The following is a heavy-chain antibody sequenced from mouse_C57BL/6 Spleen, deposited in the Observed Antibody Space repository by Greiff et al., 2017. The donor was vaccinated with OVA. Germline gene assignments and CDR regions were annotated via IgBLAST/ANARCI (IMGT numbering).Heavy chain of an antibody. CDR2: IHPNSGST. V-gene: IGHV1-64*01. CDR1: GYTFTSYW. D-gene: IGHD1-1*01. Sequence: VQLQQSGAELVKPGASVKLSCKASGYTFTSYWMHWVKQRPGQGLEWIGMIHPNSGSTNYNEKFKSKATLTVDKSSSTAYMQLSSLTSEDSAVYYCAKHYYGSSDYWGQGTTLTVSS. J-gene: IGHJ2*01. CDR3: AKHYYGSSDY.